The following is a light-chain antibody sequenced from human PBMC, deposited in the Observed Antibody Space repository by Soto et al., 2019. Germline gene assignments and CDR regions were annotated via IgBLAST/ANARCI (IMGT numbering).Light chain of an antibody. J-gene: IGLJ2*01. V-gene: IGLV2-14*03. CDR2: DAG. Sequence: QSVLTQPASVSGSPGQSITISCTGTSNDVGANNYVSWYQHHPGKAPKILIYDAGNRPSGVSHRFSGSKSGNTASLTISGLQAEDEADYFCTSYTSTSTLVFGGGTKLTVL. CDR1: SNDVGANNY. CDR3: TSYTSTSTLV.